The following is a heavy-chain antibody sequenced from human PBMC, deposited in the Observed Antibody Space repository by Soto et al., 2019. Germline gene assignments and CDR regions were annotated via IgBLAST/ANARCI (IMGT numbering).Heavy chain of an antibody. D-gene: IGHD2-15*01. V-gene: IGHV3-7*01. CDR3: ARGGSWGPDF. CDR1: GFTFSXXW. Sequence: EVQLVESGGDLVQPGGSLRLSCAASGFTFSXXWMSWVRQAPGKGLDWVANIKHDGSEKYYVDSVEGRFTISRDNTKDSLYLQMNSLRAEDTAVYYCARGGSWGPDFWGQGTLVTVSS. J-gene: IGHJ4*02. CDR2: IKHDGSEK.